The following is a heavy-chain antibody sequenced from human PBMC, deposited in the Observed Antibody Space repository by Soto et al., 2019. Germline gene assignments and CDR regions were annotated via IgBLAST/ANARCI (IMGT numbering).Heavy chain of an antibody. CDR3: ARDRYDFWSGSSFEP. CDR2: IKQDGSEK. J-gene: IGHJ5*02. Sequence: EVQLVESGGGLVQPGGSLRLSCAASGFTFSSYWMSWVRQAPGKGLEWVANIKQDGSEKYYVDSVKGRFTISRDNAKNPLYLQMNSVRAEDTAVYYFARDRYDFWSGSSFEPWGQGNLVTVSS. D-gene: IGHD3-3*01. V-gene: IGHV3-7*01. CDR1: GFTFSSYW.